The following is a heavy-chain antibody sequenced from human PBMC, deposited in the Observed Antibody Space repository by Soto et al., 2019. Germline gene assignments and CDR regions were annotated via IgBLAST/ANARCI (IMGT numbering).Heavy chain of an antibody. D-gene: IGHD4-17*01. J-gene: IGHJ3*02. Sequence: QVQLQESGPGLVKPSQTLSLTCTVSGGSISSGDYYWSRIRQPPGKGLEWIGYNYYSGSSYYNPSLKSRVTISVDTSKKQFSLKLSSVTAADTAVYYCASDPATVVTRAFDIWGQGTMVTVSS. CDR2: NYYSGSS. V-gene: IGHV4-30-4*01. CDR3: ASDPATVVTRAFDI. CDR1: GGSISSGDYY.